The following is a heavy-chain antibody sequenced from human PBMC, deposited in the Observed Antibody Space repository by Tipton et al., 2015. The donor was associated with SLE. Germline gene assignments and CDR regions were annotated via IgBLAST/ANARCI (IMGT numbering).Heavy chain of an antibody. V-gene: IGHV4-34*01. CDR2: INHSGST. Sequence: TLSLTCAVYGGSFSGYYWSWIRQPPGKGLEWIGEINHSGSTNYNPSLKSRVTISVDTSKNQFSLKLSSVTAADTAVYYCASVAGTSYNWFDPRGQGTLVTVSS. CDR3: ASVAGTSYNWFDP. J-gene: IGHJ5*02. D-gene: IGHD6-19*01. CDR1: GGSFSGYY.